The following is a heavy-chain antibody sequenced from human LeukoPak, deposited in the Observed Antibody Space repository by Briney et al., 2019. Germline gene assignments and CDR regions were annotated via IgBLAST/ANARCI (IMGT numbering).Heavy chain of an antibody. V-gene: IGHV4-59*01. D-gene: IGHD3-10*01. CDR1: GGSISSYY. J-gene: IGHJ4*02. CDR3: ARGTMALDY. Sequence: SETLSLTCTVSGGSISSYYWSWIRQPPGKGLEWIGYIYYSGSTNYNPSLKSRVTISVDTSKNQFSLKLSSVTAADTAVYYCARGTMALDYWGQGTPVTVSS. CDR2: IYYSGST.